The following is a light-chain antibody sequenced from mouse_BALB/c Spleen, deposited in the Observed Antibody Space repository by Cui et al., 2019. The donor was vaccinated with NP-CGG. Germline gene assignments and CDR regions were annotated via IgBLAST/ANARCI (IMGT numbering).Light chain of an antibody. V-gene: IGLV1*01. CDR1: TGAVTTSNY. Sequence: QAVVTQDSAPTTSPGETVTLTCRSSTGAVTTSNYANWVQEKPDHLFTGVIGGTKNRTPGVPARFSGSLIGDKAALTITGAQTEDEAIYFCALWYSNHWVFGGGTKLTVL. CDR3: ALWYSNHWV. CDR2: GTK. J-gene: IGLJ1*01.